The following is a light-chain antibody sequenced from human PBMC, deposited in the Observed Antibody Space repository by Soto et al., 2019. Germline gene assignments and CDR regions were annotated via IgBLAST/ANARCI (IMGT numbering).Light chain of an antibody. CDR1: QSVSSSY. Sequence: EIVLTPSPCTLSLSPGERATLSCRASQSVSSSYLAWYQQKPGQAPRLLIYGASSRATGIPDRFSGSGSGTDFTLTISRLEPEDFAVYYCQQYGSSPLTFGGGTKVDI. CDR3: QQYGSSPLT. V-gene: IGKV3-20*01. CDR2: GAS. J-gene: IGKJ4*01.